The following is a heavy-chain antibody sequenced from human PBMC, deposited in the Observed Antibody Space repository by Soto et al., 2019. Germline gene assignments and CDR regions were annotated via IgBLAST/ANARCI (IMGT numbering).Heavy chain of an antibody. CDR1: GFTFIYVC. CDR3: TTCSRGDYYVDYSGMDI. J-gene: IGHJ6*02. CDR2: IKTETDGGTT. D-gene: IGHD2-21*02. V-gene: IGHV3-15*01. Sequence: PGGRNRRPSASSGFTFIYVCGNLVLKKKGKGLEWVGRIKTETDGGTTDYAEPVKGRFTISRDDSKNTVYLQMTSLKTEDTGEYYCTTCSRGDYYVDYSGMDICAQATMGT.